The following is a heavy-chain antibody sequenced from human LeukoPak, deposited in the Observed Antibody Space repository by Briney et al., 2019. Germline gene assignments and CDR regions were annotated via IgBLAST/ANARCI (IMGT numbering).Heavy chain of an antibody. CDR2: ISGSGGST. Sequence: GGSLRLSCAASGFTFSSYAMSWVRQAPGKGLEWVSAISGSGGSTYYADSVKGRFTISRDNSKNTLFLQMNSLRAEDTAVYDCAKGLWYRRGWCHDYWGQGTLVTASS. V-gene: IGHV3-23*01. D-gene: IGHD6-19*01. J-gene: IGHJ4*02. CDR1: GFTFSSYA. CDR3: AKGLWYRRGWCHDY.